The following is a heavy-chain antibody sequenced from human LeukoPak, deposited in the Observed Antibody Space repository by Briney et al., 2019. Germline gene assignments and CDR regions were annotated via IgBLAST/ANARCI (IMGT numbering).Heavy chain of an antibody. CDR1: GFTFSSYS. CDR3: ARDVGSIAAHLDV. D-gene: IGHD6-6*01. J-gene: IGHJ6*04. Sequence: GGSLRLSCAASGFTFSSYSMNWVRQAPGKGLEWVSSISSSSSYIYYADSVKGRFTISRDNAKNSLYLQMNSLRAEDTAVYYCARDVGSIAAHLDVWGKGTTVTVSS. CDR2: ISSSSSYI. V-gene: IGHV3-21*01.